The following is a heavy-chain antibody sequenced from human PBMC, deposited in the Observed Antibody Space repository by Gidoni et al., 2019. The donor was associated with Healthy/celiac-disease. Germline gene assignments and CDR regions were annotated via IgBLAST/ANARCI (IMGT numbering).Heavy chain of an antibody. J-gene: IGHJ4*02. Sequence: EVQLVESGGGLVTPGGSLRLSCSASGFPFSSYSMNWVRQAPGKGLEWVSSISSSSSYIYYADSVKGRFTISRDNAKNSLYLQMNSLRAEDTAVYYCARDLGYCSSTSCYGAPFDYWGQGTLVTVSS. CDR3: ARDLGYCSSTSCYGAPFDY. CDR2: ISSSSSYI. D-gene: IGHD2-2*01. V-gene: IGHV3-21*01. CDR1: GFPFSSYS.